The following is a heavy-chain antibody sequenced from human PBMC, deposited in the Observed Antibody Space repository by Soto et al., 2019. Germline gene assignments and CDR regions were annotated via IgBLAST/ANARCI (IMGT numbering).Heavy chain of an antibody. D-gene: IGHD6-19*01. J-gene: IGHJ4*02. CDR3: ARRTVNIRTFYSGLKTHCFDY. CDR1: GGSFSGYY. Sequence: SETLSLTCAVYGGSFSGYYWSWIRQPPGKGLEWIGEINHSGSTNYNPSLKSRVTISVDTSKNQFSLKLKSVTAADTAMYYFARRTVNIRTFYSGLKTHCFDYWGQGAPVTVSS. CDR2: INHSGST. V-gene: IGHV4-34*01.